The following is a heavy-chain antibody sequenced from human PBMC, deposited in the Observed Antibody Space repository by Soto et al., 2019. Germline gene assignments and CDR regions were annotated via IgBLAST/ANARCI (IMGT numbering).Heavy chain of an antibody. Sequence: GGPLRLSCAASGFTFSGSAMHWVRQASGKGLEWVGRIRSKANSYATAYAASVKGRFTISRDDSKNTAYLQMNSLKTEDTAVYYCTRGYSSGWYPKRDNAFDIWGQGTMVTVSS. J-gene: IGHJ3*02. D-gene: IGHD6-19*01. CDR3: TRGYSSGWYPKRDNAFDI. CDR1: GFTFSGSA. CDR2: IRSKANSYAT. V-gene: IGHV3-73*01.